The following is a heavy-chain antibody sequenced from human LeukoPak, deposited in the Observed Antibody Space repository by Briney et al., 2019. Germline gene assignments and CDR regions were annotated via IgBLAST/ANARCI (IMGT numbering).Heavy chain of an antibody. CDR3: ARDRSGSLIAFDI. Sequence: PGGSLRLSCAASGFTFSSYGMNWVRQAPGKGLEWVSSISSSSSYIYYADSVKGRFTISRDNAKNSLYLQMNSLRAEDTAVYYCARDRSGSLIAFDIWGQGTMVTVSS. V-gene: IGHV3-21*01. CDR1: GFTFSSYG. CDR2: ISSSSSYI. J-gene: IGHJ3*02. D-gene: IGHD3-3*01.